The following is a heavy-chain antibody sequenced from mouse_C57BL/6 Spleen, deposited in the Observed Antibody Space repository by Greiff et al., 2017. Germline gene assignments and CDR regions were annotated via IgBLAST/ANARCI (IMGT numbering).Heavy chain of an antibody. V-gene: IGHV1-69*01. CDR3: ARGNLTGTGYYYAMDY. Sequence: QVQLQQPGAELVMPGASVKLSCKASGYTFTSYWMHWVKQRPGQGLEWIGEIDPSDSYTNYNQKFKGKSTLTVDKSSSTAYMQLSSLTSEDSAVYYCARGNLTGTGYYYAMDYWGQGTSVTVSS. CDR2: IDPSDSYT. CDR1: GYTFTSYW. D-gene: IGHD4-1*01. J-gene: IGHJ4*01.